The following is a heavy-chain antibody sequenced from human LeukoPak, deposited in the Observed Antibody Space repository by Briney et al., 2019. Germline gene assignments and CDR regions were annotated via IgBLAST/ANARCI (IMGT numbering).Heavy chain of an antibody. V-gene: IGHV3-23*01. Sequence: GGSLRLSCAASGFTFSSYAMSWVRQAPGKGLEWVSAVSASGGSTFYADSVKGRFTISRDNSKNTLYLQVNSLRAEDTAVYYCAKRLYYGSGSLDYWGQGTLVTVSS. CDR3: AKRLYYGSGSLDY. J-gene: IGHJ4*02. CDR1: GFTFSSYA. D-gene: IGHD3-10*01. CDR2: VSASGGST.